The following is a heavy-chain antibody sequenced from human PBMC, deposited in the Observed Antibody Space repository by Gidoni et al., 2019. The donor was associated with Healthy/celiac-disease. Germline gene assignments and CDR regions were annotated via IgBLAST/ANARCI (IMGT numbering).Heavy chain of an antibody. V-gene: IGHV3-74*01. D-gene: IGHD6-13*01. CDR2: INSDGSST. Sequence: EVQLVESGGGLVQPGGSLRLSCGASGVTLRSSWSPSVRQAPGKGLVWVSRINSDGSSTSYADSVKGRFTISRDNAKNTLYLQMNSLRAEDTAVYYCARDPFRYSSSWYGGFSYGMDVWGQGTTVTVSS. J-gene: IGHJ6*02. CDR1: GVTLRSSW. CDR3: ARDPFRYSSSWYGGFSYGMDV.